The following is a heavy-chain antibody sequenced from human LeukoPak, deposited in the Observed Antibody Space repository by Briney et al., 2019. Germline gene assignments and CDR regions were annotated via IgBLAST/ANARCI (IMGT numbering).Heavy chain of an antibody. CDR1: GYTFTSYG. CDR3: ARGDLASCSSNSYYEGRY. Sequence: ASVKVSCKASGYTFTSYGISWVRQAPGQGLEWMGWINTQNGNTAQQKLQGRVTMTTDTSTSTAYMELRSLRSDDTAVYYCARGDLASCSSNSYYEGRYWGQGTLVTVSS. CDR2: INTQNGNT. V-gene: IGHV1-18*01. D-gene: IGHD3-22*01. J-gene: IGHJ4*02.